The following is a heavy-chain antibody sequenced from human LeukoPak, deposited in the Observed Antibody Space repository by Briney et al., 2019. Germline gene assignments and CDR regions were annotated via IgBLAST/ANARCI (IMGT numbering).Heavy chain of an antibody. V-gene: IGHV3-74*01. D-gene: IGHD5-24*01. Sequence: GGSLRLSCAASGFTFSTYWMHWVRQVPGKGPVWVSRISTDGSTTTYADSVKGRFTISRDNAKNTLYLQMNSLRAEDTAVYYCARGTNGYNYGYLDYWGQGTLVTFSS. CDR1: GFTFSTYW. CDR2: ISTDGSTT. CDR3: ARGTNGYNYGYLDY. J-gene: IGHJ4*02.